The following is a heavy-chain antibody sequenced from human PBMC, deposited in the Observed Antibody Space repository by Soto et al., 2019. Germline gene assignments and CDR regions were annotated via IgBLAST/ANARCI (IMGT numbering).Heavy chain of an antibody. J-gene: IGHJ4*02. D-gene: IGHD3-9*01. CDR2: FYYTGTT. V-gene: IGHV4-61*01. Sequence: SETLSLTCTVSGGSVSSGNYYWSWIRQPPGRGLEWIGYFYYTGTTNYNPSLNSRVSMSVDTSKNQVSLKLSSVTAADTAVYYCATQKTAYFGYYFDFWGQGKQVTVSS. CDR3: ATQKTAYFGYYFDF. CDR1: GGSVSSGNYY.